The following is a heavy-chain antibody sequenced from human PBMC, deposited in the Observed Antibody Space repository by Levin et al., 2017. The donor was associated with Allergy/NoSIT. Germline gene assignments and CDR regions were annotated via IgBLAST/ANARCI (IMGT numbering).Heavy chain of an antibody. CDR2: ISSSSYYI. Sequence: ETLSLTCVASGFTFSGDTMNWVRQAPGKGLEWVSSISSSSYYIYYADSVKGRFTISRDNAENSLYLQMDSLRAEDTAVYYCARDSSGWYTLSYYYGMDVWGQGTTVTVSS. CDR1: GFTFSGDT. J-gene: IGHJ6*02. CDR3: ARDSSGWYTLSYYYGMDV. V-gene: IGHV3-21*01. D-gene: IGHD6-19*01.